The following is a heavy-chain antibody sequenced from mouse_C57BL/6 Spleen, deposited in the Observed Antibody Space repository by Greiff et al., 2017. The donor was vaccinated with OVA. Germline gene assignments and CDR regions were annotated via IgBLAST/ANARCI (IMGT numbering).Heavy chain of an antibody. CDR1: GFTFSSYA. CDR2: ISDGGSYT. CDR3: ARDGGFNFDD. V-gene: IGHV5-4*01. Sequence: DVKLVESGGGLVKPGGSLKLSCAASGFTFSSYAMSWVRQTPEKRLEWVATISDGGSYTYYPDNVKGRFTISRDNAKNNLYLQMSHLKSEDTAMYYCARDGGFNFDDWGQGTTLTVSS. J-gene: IGHJ2*01.